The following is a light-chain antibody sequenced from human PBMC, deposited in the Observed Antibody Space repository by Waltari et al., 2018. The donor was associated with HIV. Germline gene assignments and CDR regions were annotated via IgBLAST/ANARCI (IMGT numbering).Light chain of an antibody. V-gene: IGKV4-1*01. CDR3: QQYYSTPLT. Sequence: IVMTQSPDSLAVSLGERATINCKSSQSVLSNSNNKNYLAWYQQKSGQSPKLLIYWASTRESGVPDRFSGSGSGTDFSLSISSLQAEDVAVYYCQQYYSTPLTFGGGTKVEIK. CDR2: WAS. J-gene: IGKJ4*01. CDR1: QSVLSNSNNKNY.